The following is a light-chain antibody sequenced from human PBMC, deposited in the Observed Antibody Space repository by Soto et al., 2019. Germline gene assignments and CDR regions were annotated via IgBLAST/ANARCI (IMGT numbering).Light chain of an antibody. Sequence: EIVFTHSPGTLSSCPGQRAPLSSSSSQSVNSSVAWYQPNPGQAPRLLISGASSRATGIPDRFSGSGSATDFTLTIRRLEPEDFALYYCQHYGRSPITFGQGTRLEIK. CDR1: QSVNSS. CDR3: QHYGRSPIT. CDR2: GAS. V-gene: IGKV3-20*01. J-gene: IGKJ5*01.